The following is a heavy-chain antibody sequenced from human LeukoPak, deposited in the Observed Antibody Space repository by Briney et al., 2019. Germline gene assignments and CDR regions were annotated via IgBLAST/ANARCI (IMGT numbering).Heavy chain of an antibody. CDR3: ARERGTTSIAAAERSWFDP. CDR2: INPSGGST. J-gene: IGHJ5*02. Sequence: ASVKVSCKASGYTFTSYYMHWVRQAPGQGLEWMGIINPSGGSTSYAQKFQGRVTMTRDTSTSTVYMELSSLRSEDTAVYYCARERGTTSIAAAERSWFDPWGQGTLVTVSS. D-gene: IGHD6-13*01. V-gene: IGHV1-46*01. CDR1: GYTFTSYY.